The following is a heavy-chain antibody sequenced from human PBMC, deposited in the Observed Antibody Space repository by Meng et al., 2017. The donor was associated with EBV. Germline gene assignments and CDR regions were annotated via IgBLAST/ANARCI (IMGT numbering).Heavy chain of an antibody. CDR3: ASESGRGYTPDY. J-gene: IGHJ4*02. D-gene: IGHD3-10*01. CDR1: GGPFRNDA. CDR2: FLPTLGAP. Sequence: QVQLVQSAAEVEKPGSSVKGSCNTSGGPFRNDAISWVHQAPGQGLEWLGGFLPTLGAPNYAQKFHGRVSNTADESTSTHYMDLSSLRSEDTAVYYCASESGRGYTPDYWGQGTLVTVSS. V-gene: IGHV1-69*01.